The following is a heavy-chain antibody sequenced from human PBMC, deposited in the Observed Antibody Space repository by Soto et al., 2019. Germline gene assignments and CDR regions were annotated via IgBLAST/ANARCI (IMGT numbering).Heavy chain of an antibody. Sequence: GASVKVSCKASGYTFTSYGISWVRQAPGQGLEWMGWISAYNGNTNYAQKLQGRVTMTTDTSTSTAHMELRSLRYDDTAVYYWASGCGGSCSPSDGVALDMWGQGPMVIVTS. D-gene: IGHD2-15*01. V-gene: IGHV1-18*01. CDR3: ASGCGGSCSPSDGVALDM. CDR1: GYTFTSYG. CDR2: ISAYNGNT. J-gene: IGHJ3*02.